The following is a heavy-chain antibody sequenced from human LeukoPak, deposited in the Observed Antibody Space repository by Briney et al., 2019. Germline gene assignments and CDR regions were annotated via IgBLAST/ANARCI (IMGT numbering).Heavy chain of an antibody. Sequence: SVKVSCKSSGCTFSSYAISWVRQAPGQGLEWMGGIIPIFGTANYAQKFQGRVTITADKSTSTAYMELSSLRSEDTAVYYCARDIYDYGDYYFDYWGQGTLVTVHS. V-gene: IGHV1-69*06. CDR2: IIPIFGTA. J-gene: IGHJ4*02. D-gene: IGHD4-17*01. CDR3: ARDIYDYGDYYFDY. CDR1: GCTFSSYA.